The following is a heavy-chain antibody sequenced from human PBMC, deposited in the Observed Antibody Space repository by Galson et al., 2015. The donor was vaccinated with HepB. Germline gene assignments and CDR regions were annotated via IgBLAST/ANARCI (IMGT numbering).Heavy chain of an antibody. J-gene: IGHJ4*02. CDR1: GLTFSSFA. CDR3: AKEEGTSNWYSIPLDF. V-gene: IGHV3-30*18. CDR2: ISYNGSSK. Sequence: SLRLSCAASGLTFSSFAMHWVRQAPGKGLGWVAVISYNGSSKHFADSVKGRFTISRDSPKNTVYLQMDTLGPEDTAVYYCAKEEGTSNWYSIPLDFWGQGTLVTVSS. D-gene: IGHD6-13*01.